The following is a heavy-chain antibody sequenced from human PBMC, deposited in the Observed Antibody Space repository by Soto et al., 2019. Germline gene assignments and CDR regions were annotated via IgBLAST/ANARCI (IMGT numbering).Heavy chain of an antibody. CDR3: ARLYDSSGYYLDY. V-gene: IGHV1-69*13. D-gene: IGHD3-22*01. Sequence: SVKVPCKASGGTFSSYAISWVRQAPGQGLEWMGGIIPIFGTANYAQKFQGRVTITADESTSTAYMELSSLRSEDTAVYYCARLYDSSGYYLDYWGQGTLVTVSS. CDR1: GGTFSSYA. J-gene: IGHJ4*02. CDR2: IIPIFGTA.